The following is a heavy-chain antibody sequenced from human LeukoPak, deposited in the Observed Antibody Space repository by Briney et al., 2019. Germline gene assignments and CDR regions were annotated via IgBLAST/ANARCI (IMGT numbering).Heavy chain of an antibody. V-gene: IGHV1-2*02. J-gene: IGHJ5*02. CDR2: INPNSGGT. Sequence: ASVKVSCKASGYTFTGYYMHWVRQAPGQGLEWMGWINPNSGGTNYAQKFQGRVTMTRDTSISTAYMELSRLRSDDTAVYYCARDRYVGTGWFDPWGQGTLVTVSS. D-gene: IGHD1-1*01. CDR3: ARDRYVGTGWFDP. CDR1: GYTFTGYY.